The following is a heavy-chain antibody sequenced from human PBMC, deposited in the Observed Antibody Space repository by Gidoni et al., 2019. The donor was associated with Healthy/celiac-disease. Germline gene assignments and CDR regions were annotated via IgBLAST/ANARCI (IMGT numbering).Heavy chain of an antibody. V-gene: IGHV4-39*07. J-gene: IGHJ2*01. CDR1: GGSISSSSYY. CDR2: IDYSGST. D-gene: IGHD3-10*01. Sequence: QLQLQESCPGLVPPSETLSLTCTVPGGSISSSSYYWGWIRQPPGKGLEWIGSIDYSGSTYYNPSLKSRVTISVDTSKNQFSLKLSSVTAADTAVYYCARVGGNYYGSGSYLNLYWYFDLWGRGTLVTVSS. CDR3: ARVGGNYYGSGSYLNLYWYFDL.